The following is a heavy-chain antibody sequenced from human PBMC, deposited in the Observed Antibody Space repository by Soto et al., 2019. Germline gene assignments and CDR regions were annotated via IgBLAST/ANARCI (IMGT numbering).Heavy chain of an antibody. Sequence: GGSLRLSCAASGFTFSSYEMNWVRQAPGKGLEWVSYISSSGSTIYYADSVKGRFTISRDNAKNSLYLQMNSLRAEDTAVYYCARDMRERGYYYGMDVWGQGTTVTVSS. CDR2: ISSSGSTI. J-gene: IGHJ6*02. D-gene: IGHD1-1*01. CDR1: GFTFSSYE. CDR3: ARDMRERGYYYGMDV. V-gene: IGHV3-48*03.